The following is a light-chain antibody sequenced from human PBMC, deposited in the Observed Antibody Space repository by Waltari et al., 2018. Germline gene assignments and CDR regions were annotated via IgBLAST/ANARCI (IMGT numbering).Light chain of an antibody. Sequence: AIRITQSPSSLSASTGDRVTITCRASQGISSYLAWYQQKPGKAPKLLIYAASTLQRGVPSRFSGSGSGTDFTLTISCLQSEDFATDYCQQYYSYPPTFGGGTKVEIK. CDR1: QGISSY. CDR2: AAS. J-gene: IGKJ4*01. V-gene: IGKV1-8*01. CDR3: QQYYSYPPT.